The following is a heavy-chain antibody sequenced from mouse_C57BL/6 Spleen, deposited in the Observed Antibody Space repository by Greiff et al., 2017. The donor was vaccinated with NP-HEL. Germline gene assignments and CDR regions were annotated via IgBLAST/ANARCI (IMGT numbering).Heavy chain of an antibody. Sequence: VQLQQPGAELVRPGSSVTLSCKASGYTFTSYWMDWVKQRPGQGLEWIGNIYPSDSETHYTQKFKDKATLTVDKSSSTAYMQLSSLTSEDSAVYYCAKSLLRPFAYWGQGTLVTVSA. CDR3: AKSLLRPFAY. D-gene: IGHD2-10*01. CDR1: GYTFTSYW. CDR2: IYPSDSET. J-gene: IGHJ3*01. V-gene: IGHV1-61*01.